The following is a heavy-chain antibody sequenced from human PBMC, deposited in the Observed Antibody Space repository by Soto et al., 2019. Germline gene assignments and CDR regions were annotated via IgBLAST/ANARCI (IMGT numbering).Heavy chain of an antibody. CDR1: GGSISSSSYY. CDR2: IYYSGST. Sequence: QLQLQESGPGLVKPSEPLSLTCTVSGGSISSSSYYWGWIRQPPGKGLEWIGSIYYSGSTYYNPSLKSRVTISGDTSKNQFSLKLSSVTAADTAVYYCAGIQLERRRVDYWGQGTLVTVSS. V-gene: IGHV4-39*01. J-gene: IGHJ4*02. D-gene: IGHD1-1*01. CDR3: AGIQLERRRVDY.